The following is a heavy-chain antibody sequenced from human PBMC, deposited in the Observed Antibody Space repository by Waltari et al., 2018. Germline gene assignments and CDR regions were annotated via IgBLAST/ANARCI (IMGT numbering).Heavy chain of an antibody. V-gene: IGHV3-30*18. CDR1: GFTLNSYD. J-gene: IGHJ5*02. CDR2: IYGSVK. CDR3: AQDVGRQRGPDT. Sequence: QVHLLESGGRVVQPGTSLRISCAASGFTLNSYDIHWIRQDPGKGVEWLASIYGSVKYHAASPNGRFLISRDNYNHTLHLQLNTLRDEDTVTYYCAQDVGRQRGPDTWGQGPLVIVSP.